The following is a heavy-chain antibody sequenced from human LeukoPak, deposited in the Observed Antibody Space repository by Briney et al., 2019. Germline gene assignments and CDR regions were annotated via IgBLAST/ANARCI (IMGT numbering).Heavy chain of an antibody. J-gene: IGHJ4*02. D-gene: IGHD1-26*01. CDR3: AGGLYSGSYIPFDY. CDR2: IIPIFGTA. Sequence: SVKVSCKASGGTFSSYAISWVRQAPGQGLEWMGGIIPIFGTANYAQKFQGRVTITTDESTSTAYMELSSLRSEDTAVYYCAGGLYSGSYIPFDYWGQGTLVTVSS. CDR1: GGTFSSYA. V-gene: IGHV1-69*05.